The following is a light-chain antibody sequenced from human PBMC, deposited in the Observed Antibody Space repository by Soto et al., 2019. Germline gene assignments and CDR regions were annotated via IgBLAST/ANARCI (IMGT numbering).Light chain of an antibody. CDR2: ATS. Sequence: ESVLMRSPGTLSLSPGETAALSCRASQSVSSRYLAWYQQKSGQAPRLLIYATSSRATGIPDRFSGSGSGTDFTLIISKVEPEDFGVYFCQQYASSPLTFGGGTKVDI. CDR1: QSVSSRY. CDR3: QQYASSPLT. J-gene: IGKJ4*01. V-gene: IGKV3-20*01.